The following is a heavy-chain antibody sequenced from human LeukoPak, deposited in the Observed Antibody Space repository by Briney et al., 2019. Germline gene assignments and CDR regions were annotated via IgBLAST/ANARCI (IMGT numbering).Heavy chain of an antibody. V-gene: IGHV1-18*01. CDR1: GYTFTSYG. CDR2: TSAYNGNT. Sequence: GASVKVSCKASGYTFTSYGISWVRQAPGQGLEWMGWTSAYNGNTNYAQKLQGRVTMTTDTSTSTAYMELRSLRSDDTAVYYCARDVVVGELLPLSFDCWGQGTLVTVSS. D-gene: IGHD3-10*01. J-gene: IGHJ4*02. CDR3: ARDVVVGELLPLSFDC.